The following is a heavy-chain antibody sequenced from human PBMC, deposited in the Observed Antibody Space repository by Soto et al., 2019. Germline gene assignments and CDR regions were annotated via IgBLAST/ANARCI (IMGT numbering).Heavy chain of an antibody. CDR2: FFSDVER. D-gene: IGHD4-17*01. J-gene: IGHJ6*02. CDR3: ARIDGDYNYYALDV. V-gene: IGHV2-26*01. Sequence: QVTLKESGPVLVKPTETLTLTCTASGFSLSNGRMGVSWISQPPGKPLEWLAHFFSDVERSYSATMQSRLTLSTDTSGSQVVLTMTNMDPVDTATYYCARIDGDYNYYALDVCGQGTTVTVSS. CDR1: GFSLSNGRMG.